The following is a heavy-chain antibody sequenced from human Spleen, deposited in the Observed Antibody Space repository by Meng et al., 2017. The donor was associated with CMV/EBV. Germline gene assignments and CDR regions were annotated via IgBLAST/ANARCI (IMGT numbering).Heavy chain of an antibody. J-gene: IGHJ6*02. D-gene: IGHD6-13*01. V-gene: IGHV1-69*05. CDR2: IIPIFGTA. Sequence: SVKVSCKASGYTFTYYYMHWVRQAPGQGLEWMGGIIPIFGTANYAQKFQGRVAITTDESTSTAYMELSSLRSEDTAVYYCASVGSSWSYYYGMDVWGQGTTVTVSS. CDR3: ASVGSSWSYYYGMDV. CDR1: GYTFTYYY.